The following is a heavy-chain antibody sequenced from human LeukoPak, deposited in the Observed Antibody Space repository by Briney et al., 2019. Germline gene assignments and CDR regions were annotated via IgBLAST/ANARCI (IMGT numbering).Heavy chain of an antibody. D-gene: IGHD2-2*02. CDR2: ISYMGGP. CDR1: GGSISSSDTY. V-gene: IGHV4-39*07. Sequence: PSETLSLSCTVSGGSISSSDTYWGWIRQPPGKGLEWIGSISYMGGPYHNPSLRSRVTMSVDTSKYQFSPNLSSVTAADTAVYYCARLSHCSSASCYTSYFDSWGQGTLVTVSS. CDR3: ARLSHCSSASCYTSYFDS. J-gene: IGHJ4*02.